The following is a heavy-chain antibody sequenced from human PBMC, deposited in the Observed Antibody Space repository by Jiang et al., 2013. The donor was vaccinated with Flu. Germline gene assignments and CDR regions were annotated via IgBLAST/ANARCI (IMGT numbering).Heavy chain of an antibody. V-gene: IGHV4-61*02. CDR2: IYTSGST. J-gene: IGHJ4*02. CDR1: GGSISSGTYY. CDR3: ATSPPVGATTGGYFDY. D-gene: IGHD1-26*01. Sequence: GLVKPSQTLSLTCTVSGGSISSGTYYWSWIRQPAGKGLEWIGRIYTSGSTNYNPSLKSRVTISVDTSKNQFSLKLSSVTAADTAVYYCATSPPVGATTGGYFDYWGQGTLVTVSS.